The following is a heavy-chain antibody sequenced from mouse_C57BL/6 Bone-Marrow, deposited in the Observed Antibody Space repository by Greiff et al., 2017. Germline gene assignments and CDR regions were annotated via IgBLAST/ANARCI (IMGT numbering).Heavy chain of an antibody. Sequence: QVQLKESGPGLVAPSQSLSITCTVPGFSLTSYGVHWVRQPPGKGLEWLVVIWSDGSTTYNSALKSRLSISKDNSKSQVFLKMNSLQTDDTAMYYCARHKTAQATSSWFAYWGQGTLVTVSA. CDR2: IWSDGST. J-gene: IGHJ3*01. V-gene: IGHV2-6-1*01. CDR3: ARHKTAQATSSWFAY. D-gene: IGHD3-2*02. CDR1: GFSLTSYG.